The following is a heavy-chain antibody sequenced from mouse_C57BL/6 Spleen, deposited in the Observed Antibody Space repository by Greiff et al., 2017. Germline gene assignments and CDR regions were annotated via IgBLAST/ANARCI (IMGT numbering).Heavy chain of an antibody. CDR3: ARSHDYDGADY. CDR1: GYTFTSSW. J-gene: IGHJ2*01. Sequence: VQLQQPGAELVKPGASVKMSCKASGYTFTSSWITWVKQRPGQGLEWIGDLYPGSGSTNYNEKFKSKATLTVDTSSSTAYMQLSSLTSEDSAVYYCARSHDYDGADYWGQGTTLTVSS. V-gene: IGHV1-55*01. CDR2: LYPGSGST. D-gene: IGHD2-4*01.